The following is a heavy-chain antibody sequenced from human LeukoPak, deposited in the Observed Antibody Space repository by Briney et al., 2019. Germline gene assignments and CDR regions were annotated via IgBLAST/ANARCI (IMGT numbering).Heavy chain of an antibody. J-gene: IGHJ6*03. D-gene: IGHD6-19*01. CDR1: GGSISSSSYY. V-gene: IGHV4-39*07. CDR3: ARTGYSSGWYHSYYYYMDV. Sequence: SETLSLTCTVSGGSISSSSYYWGWIRQPPGKGLEWIGSIYYSGSTYYNPSLKSRVTITVDTSKNQFSLKLSSVTAADTAVYYCARTGYSSGWYHSYYYYMDVWGKGTTVTVSS. CDR2: IYYSGST.